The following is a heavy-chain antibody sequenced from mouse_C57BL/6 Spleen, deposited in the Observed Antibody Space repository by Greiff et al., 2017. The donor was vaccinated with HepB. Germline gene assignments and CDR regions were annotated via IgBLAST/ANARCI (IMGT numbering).Heavy chain of an antibody. J-gene: IGHJ1*03. D-gene: IGHD1-1*01. CDR2: ISYSGST. CDR1: GYSITSDY. CDR3: ARSHYYGSSFDWYFDV. Sequence: EVQLQESGPGLAKPSQTLSLTCSVTGYSITSDYWNWIRKFPGNKLEYMGYISYSGSTYYNPSLKSRISITRDTSKNQYYLQLNSVTTEDTATYYCARSHYYGSSFDWYFDVWGTGTTVTVSS. V-gene: IGHV3-8*01.